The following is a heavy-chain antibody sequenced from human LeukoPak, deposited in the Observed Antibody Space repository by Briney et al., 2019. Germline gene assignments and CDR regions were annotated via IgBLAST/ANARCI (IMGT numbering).Heavy chain of an antibody. J-gene: IGHJ4*02. V-gene: IGHV3-9*03. CDR2: ISWNSGSI. D-gene: IGHD3-22*01. CDR3: AKDFKETYYYDSSGYFGFDY. CDR1: GFTFDDYV. Sequence: GRSLRLSCGASGFTFDDYVMHWVRQAPGKGLEWVSGISWNSGSIGYADCVKGRFTISRDNAKNSLYLQMNSLRAEDMALYYCAKDFKETYYYDSSGYFGFDYWGQGTLVTVSS.